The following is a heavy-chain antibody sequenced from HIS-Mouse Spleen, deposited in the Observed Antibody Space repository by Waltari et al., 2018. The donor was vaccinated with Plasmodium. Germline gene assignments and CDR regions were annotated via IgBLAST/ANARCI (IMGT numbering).Heavy chain of an antibody. J-gene: IGHJ1*01. V-gene: IGHV3-30*18. CDR3: AKDHPGGQYSSGWYLLQH. CDR1: GFTFSSYG. CDR2: ISYDGSNK. D-gene: IGHD6-19*01. Sequence: QVQLVESGGGVVQPGRSLRLSCAASGFTFSSYGMHWVRQAPGKGLEWVAVISYDGSNKYYADSVKGRFTISRDNSKNTLYLQMNSLRAEDTAVYYGAKDHPGGQYSSGWYLLQHWGQGTLVTVSS.